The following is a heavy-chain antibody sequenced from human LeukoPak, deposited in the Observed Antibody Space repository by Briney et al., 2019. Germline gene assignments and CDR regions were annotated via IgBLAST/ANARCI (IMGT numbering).Heavy chain of an antibody. D-gene: IGHD3-3*01. J-gene: IGHJ4*02. CDR1: GFTFSSHW. CDR2: INSDGTGT. V-gene: IGHV3-74*01. Sequence: PGGSLRLSCAASGFTFSSHWMHWVRQAPGKGLVWVSRINSDGTGTTYADSVKGRFTISRDNAKNTLYLQMNSLRAEDTAVYYCARDRWREGSVDYWGQGTLVTVSS. CDR3: ARDRWREGSVDY.